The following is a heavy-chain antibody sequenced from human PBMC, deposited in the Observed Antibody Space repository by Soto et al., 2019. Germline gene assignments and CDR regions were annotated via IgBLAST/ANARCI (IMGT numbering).Heavy chain of an antibody. CDR3: ARGGGTYSTSYGMDV. CDR2: VFHSGTT. CDR1: GGAVSSINW. J-gene: IGHJ6*02. D-gene: IGHD5-18*01. V-gene: IGHV4-4*02. Sequence: QVQLQESGPGLVKPSGTLSLTCAVSGGAVSSINWWSWVRQPPGKTLEWIGEVFHSGTTNYNPSLKSRVTMSVEKAKNPLSLKLSSVTAADTAVYYCARGGGTYSTSYGMDVWGQGTSVIVSS.